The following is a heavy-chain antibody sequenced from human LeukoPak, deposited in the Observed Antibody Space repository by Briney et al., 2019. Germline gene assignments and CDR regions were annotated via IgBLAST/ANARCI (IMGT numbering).Heavy chain of an antibody. Sequence: SSVKVFCKASGYTFTSYYMHWVRQAPGQGVEWMGIINPRGGSTSYAQKVKGRVTMTRDMSTTTVYMELSSLRSEDTAVYYCAKPARTDAFDIWGQGKMVTVSS. D-gene: IGHD1-14*01. CDR3: AKPARTDAFDI. V-gene: IGHV1-46*01. CDR1: GYTFTSYY. CDR2: INPRGGST. J-gene: IGHJ3*02.